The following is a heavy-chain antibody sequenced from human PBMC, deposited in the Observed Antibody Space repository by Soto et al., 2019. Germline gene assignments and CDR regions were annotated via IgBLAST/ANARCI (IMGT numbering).Heavy chain of an antibody. CDR2: ISSSGSST. V-gene: IGHV3-11*01. CDR3: VRAGAARPAAWY. Sequence: QVQLLESGGGLVQPGGSLRLSCAASGFTFGDYYMSWVRQAPGKGLEWVSYISSSGSSTYYVDSVRGRFTISRDNAKNSLYLPMDSLGAGDTAVYYSVRAGAARPAAWYWGQVNLGTV. D-gene: IGHD6-6*01. J-gene: IGHJ4*02. CDR1: GFTFGDYY.